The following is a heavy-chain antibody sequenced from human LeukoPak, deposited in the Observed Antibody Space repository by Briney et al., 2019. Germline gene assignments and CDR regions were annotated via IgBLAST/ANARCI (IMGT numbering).Heavy chain of an antibody. CDR1: GYSFTSYW. CDR3: AGSYYYARDTGGGAPVIDY. V-gene: IGHV5-51*01. J-gene: IGHJ4*02. CDR2: IYPGDSDT. D-gene: IGHD3-22*01. Sequence: GESLKISFKGSGYSFTSYWIGWVRQMPGKGLEWMGIIYPGDSDTRYSPSFQGQVTISADKSISTAYLQWSSLKASDTAMHYWAGSYYYARDTGGGAPVIDYWGQGTLVTVSS.